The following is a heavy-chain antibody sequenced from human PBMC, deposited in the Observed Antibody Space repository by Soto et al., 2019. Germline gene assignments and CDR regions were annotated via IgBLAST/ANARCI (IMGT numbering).Heavy chain of an antibody. CDR1: GFTFSSYA. Sequence: GGSLRLSCAASGFTFSSYAMHWVRQAPGKGLEWVAVISYDGSNKYYADSVKGRFTISRDNSKNTLYLQMNSLRAEDTAVYYCARDGYYYGSGSYYHHLGFDYWGQGT. D-gene: IGHD3-10*01. J-gene: IGHJ4*02. CDR2: ISYDGSNK. CDR3: ARDGYYYGSGSYYHHLGFDY. V-gene: IGHV3-30-3*01.